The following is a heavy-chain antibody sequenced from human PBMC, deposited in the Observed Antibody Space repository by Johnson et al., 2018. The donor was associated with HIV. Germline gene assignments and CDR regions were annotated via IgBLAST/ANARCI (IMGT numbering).Heavy chain of an antibody. Sequence: VQLVESGGGLVQPGGSLRLSCAVSAFSVSSNYMSWVRQAPGKGLEWVSVIYSGGSTYYADSVKGRFTISRDNSKNTLYLQMNSLRAEDTALYYCAKSTQASIVRESGPYGAFDIWGQGTMVTVSS. CDR1: AFSVSSNY. J-gene: IGHJ3*02. V-gene: IGHV3-66*02. CDR3: AKSTQASIVRESGPYGAFDI. CDR2: IYSGGST. D-gene: IGHD3-10*01.